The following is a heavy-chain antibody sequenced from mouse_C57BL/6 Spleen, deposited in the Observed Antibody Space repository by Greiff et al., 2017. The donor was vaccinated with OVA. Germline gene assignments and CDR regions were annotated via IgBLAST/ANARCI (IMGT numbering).Heavy chain of an antibody. CDR2: IYPGDGDT. CDR3: AAYYFGGDY. Sequence: VKLQESGPELVKPGASVKISCKASGYAFSSSWMNWVKQRPGKGLEWIGRIYPGDGDTNYNGKFKGKATLTADKSSSTAYMQLSSLTSEDSAVYFCAAYYFGGDYWGQGTSVTVAA. J-gene: IGHJ4*01. CDR1: GYAFSSSW. V-gene: IGHV1-82*01. D-gene: IGHD2-10*01.